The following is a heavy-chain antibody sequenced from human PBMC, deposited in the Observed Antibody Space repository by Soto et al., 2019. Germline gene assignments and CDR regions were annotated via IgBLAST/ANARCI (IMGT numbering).Heavy chain of an antibody. CDR2: IYVTGAV. J-gene: IGHJ5*02. CDR3: ARLRIATNNYKWFDP. Sequence: QVRLQESGPGLVKPSETLSLTCSVSGAALNSGNYYWSWIRQVPGKGLEGIGHIYVTGAVDYNPSLKDRITISQDTSERQFSLNLKPVTAADKAVYYCARLRIATNNYKWFDPWGQGTLVTVSS. V-gene: IGHV4-31*03. D-gene: IGHD2-21*01. CDR1: GAALNSGNYY.